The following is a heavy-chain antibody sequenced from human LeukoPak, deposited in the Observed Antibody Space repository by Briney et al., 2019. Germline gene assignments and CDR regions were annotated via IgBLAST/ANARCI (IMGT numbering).Heavy chain of an antibody. Sequence: GASVKVSCKASGYTFTSYGISWVRQAPGQGLEWMGWISAYNGNTNYAQKFQGRVTITADESTSTAYMELSSLRSEDTAVYYCASLHGSGSYGGAFDIWGQGTMVTVSS. CDR1: GYTFTSYG. CDR3: ASLHGSGSYGGAFDI. J-gene: IGHJ3*02. D-gene: IGHD3-10*01. CDR2: ISAYNGNT. V-gene: IGHV1-18*01.